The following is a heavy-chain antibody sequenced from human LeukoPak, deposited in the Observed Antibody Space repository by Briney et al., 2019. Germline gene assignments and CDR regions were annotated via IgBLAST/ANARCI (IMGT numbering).Heavy chain of an antibody. V-gene: IGHV4-30-4*01. Sequence: SETLSFTCTVSGGSISSGDYYWSWIRQPPGKGLEWIGYIYYSGSTYYNPSLKSRVTISVDTSKNQFSLKLSSVTAADTAVYYCARITMNLYYFDYWGQGTLVTVSS. CDR2: IYYSGST. D-gene: IGHD3-22*01. J-gene: IGHJ4*02. CDR1: GGSISSGDYY. CDR3: ARITMNLYYFDY.